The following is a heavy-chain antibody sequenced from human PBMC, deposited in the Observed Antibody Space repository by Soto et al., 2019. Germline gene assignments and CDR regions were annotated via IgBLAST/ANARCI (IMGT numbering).Heavy chain of an antibody. CDR3: ARAHGNYDYGMDV. V-gene: IGHV4-4*02. D-gene: IGHD4-17*01. J-gene: IGHJ6*02. CDR2: IYHSGST. CDR1: GGSISSSNW. Sequence: QVQLQESGPGLVKPSGTLSLTCAVSGGSISSSNWWSWVRQPPGKGLVWIGEIYHSGSTNYNPSLKSRVTISVDKSKNQCPLKLSSVTAAHAAAYYWARAHGNYDYGMDVWGQGTTVTVSS.